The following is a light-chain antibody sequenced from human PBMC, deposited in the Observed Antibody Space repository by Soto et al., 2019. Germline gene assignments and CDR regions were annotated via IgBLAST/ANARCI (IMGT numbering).Light chain of an antibody. CDR1: QSISSY. CDR2: AAS. CDR3: QQSYSTPPFT. V-gene: IGKV1-39*01. Sequence: DIQMTQSPSSLSASVGDRVTITCRASQSISSYLNWYQQKPGKAPKLLIYAASSLQSGVPSRFSGSGSGTDFTLTIGSLQPEDFATYYCQQSYSTPPFTFGPGTEVDIE. J-gene: IGKJ3*01.